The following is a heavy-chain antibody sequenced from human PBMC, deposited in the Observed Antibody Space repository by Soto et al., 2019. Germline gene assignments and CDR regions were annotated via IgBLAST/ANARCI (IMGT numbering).Heavy chain of an antibody. D-gene: IGHD3-10*01. CDR1: GFTFSNAW. V-gene: IGHV3-15*01. CDR2: IKSKTDGGTT. Sequence: EVQLVESGGGLVKPGGSLRLSCAASGFTFSNAWMSWVRQAPGKGLEWVGRIKSKTDGGTTDYAAPVKGRFTISRDYSKNTLELQMNSLKTADTAVYYCTTGPITMVRGVIITRDYWGQGTLVTVSS. CDR3: TTGPITMVRGVIITRDY. J-gene: IGHJ4*02.